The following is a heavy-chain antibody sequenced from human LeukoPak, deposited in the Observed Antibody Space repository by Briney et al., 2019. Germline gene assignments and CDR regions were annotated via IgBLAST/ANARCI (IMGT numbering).Heavy chain of an antibody. V-gene: IGHV3-15*01. J-gene: IGHJ4*02. CDR3: TTDLLGDDSSGYSPNY. CDR2: IKSKTDGGTT. CDR1: GFTFSNAW. D-gene: IGHD3-22*01. Sequence: GGSLRLSCAASGFTFSNAWMSWVRQAPGKGLEWGGRIKSKTDGGTTDYAAPVKGRFTISRDDSKNTLYLQMNSLKTEDTAVYYCTTDLLGDDSSGYSPNYWGQGTLVTVTS.